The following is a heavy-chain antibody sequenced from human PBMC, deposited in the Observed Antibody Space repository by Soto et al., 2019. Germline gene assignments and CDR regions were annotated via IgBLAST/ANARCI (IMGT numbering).Heavy chain of an antibody. CDR3: ASSPSSYGSGSYYWI. V-gene: IGHV1-18*01. CDR2: ISAYNGNT. Sequence: QVQLVQSGAEVKKPGASVKVSCKASGYTFTSYGITWVRQAPGQGLEWMGWISAYNGNTNYAQKLQGRVTMTTDTSTSTAYMELRSLRSDDTAVYYCASSPSSYGSGSYYWIWGQGTLVTVSS. CDR1: GYTFTSYG. D-gene: IGHD3-10*01. J-gene: IGHJ4*02.